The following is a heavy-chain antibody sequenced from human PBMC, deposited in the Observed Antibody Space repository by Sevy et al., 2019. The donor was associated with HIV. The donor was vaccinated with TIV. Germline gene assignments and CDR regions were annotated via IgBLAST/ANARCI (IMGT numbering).Heavy chain of an antibody. CDR3: LKDQENNYYYGSGTYFDP. CDR1: GFTFSSYA. Sequence: GGSLRLSCSASGFTFSSYALYWVRQAPGKKMEYVSVISTNGNSEYYADSVKGRFTISRDNSKNTLYLQMRSLRPEETAMYYCLKDQENNYYYGSGTYFDPWGQGTLVTVSS. D-gene: IGHD3-10*01. V-gene: IGHV3-64D*06. CDR2: ISTNGNSE. J-gene: IGHJ5*02.